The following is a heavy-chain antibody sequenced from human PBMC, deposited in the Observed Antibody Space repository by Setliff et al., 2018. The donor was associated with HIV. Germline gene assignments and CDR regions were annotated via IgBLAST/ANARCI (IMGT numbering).Heavy chain of an antibody. V-gene: IGHV1-24*01. Sequence: ASVKVSCKASGYPFSNYGISWVRQAPGKGLEWMGGLDPKDGKTMYAQKFQGRVTMTEDTSTDTAHMELRSLRSEDTAMYYCVIGSAARPFDYWGQGTLVTVSS. D-gene: IGHD6-6*01. J-gene: IGHJ4*02. CDR3: VIGSAARPFDY. CDR1: GYPFSNYG. CDR2: LDPKDGKT.